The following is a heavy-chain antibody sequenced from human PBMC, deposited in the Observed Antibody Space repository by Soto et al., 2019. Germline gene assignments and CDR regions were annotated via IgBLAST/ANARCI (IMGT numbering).Heavy chain of an antibody. CDR2: IIPIFGAP. V-gene: IGHV1-69*06. D-gene: IGHD3-22*01. CDR1: GGTFSNYA. CDR3: AKSYDTSSFRFVRMDV. Sequence: QVQLVQSGAEVKKPGSSVKVSCKASGGTFSNYAISWVRQAPGQGLEWMGGIIPIFGAPNYAQKFQGRVTISADKSTSTAYMELGSLRSEDTAVYYCAKSYDTSSFRFVRMDVWGQGTTVTVSS. J-gene: IGHJ6*02.